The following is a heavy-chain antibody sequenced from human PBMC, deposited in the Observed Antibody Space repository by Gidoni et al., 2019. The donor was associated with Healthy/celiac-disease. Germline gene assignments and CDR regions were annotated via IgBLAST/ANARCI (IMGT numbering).Heavy chain of an antibody. D-gene: IGHD1-26*01. CDR3: AATSGSPLFGDY. V-gene: IGHV3-33*01. CDR1: GLTFSSYG. CDR2: ILYDGSNK. J-gene: IGHJ4*01. Sequence: HVQLVESGGGVVQPGGSLRISCAASGLTFSSYGMHWVRQAPGKGLECVAVILYDGSNKYYADSVKGRFTISRDNSKNTLYLQTNSLRAEDTVVYYCAATSGSPLFGDYWGHGTLVTVSS.